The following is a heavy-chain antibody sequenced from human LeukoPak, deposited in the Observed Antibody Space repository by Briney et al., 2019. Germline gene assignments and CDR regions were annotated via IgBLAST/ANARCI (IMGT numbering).Heavy chain of an antibody. J-gene: IGHJ3*02. Sequence: GGSLRLSCGASGFTFSSYAMSWVRQAPGKGLEWVSAISGSGGSTYYADSVKGRFTISRDNSKNTLYLQMNSLRAEDTAVYYCAQDTRGFRELLLLGAFDIWGQGTMVTVPS. V-gene: IGHV3-23*01. CDR3: AQDTRGFRELLLLGAFDI. CDR1: GFTFSSYA. CDR2: ISGSGGST. D-gene: IGHD3-10*01.